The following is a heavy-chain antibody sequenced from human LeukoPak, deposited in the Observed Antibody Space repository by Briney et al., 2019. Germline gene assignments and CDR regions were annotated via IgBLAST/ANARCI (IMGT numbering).Heavy chain of an antibody. CDR2: ISGGGDTT. Sequence: GESLRLSCAASGFAFRSYAMSWVRQAPGKWLEWVSGISGGGDTTYYADSVKGRFTISRDNSKNTLYLQMNSLRAEDTAVYYCAKDAIWDIVVVPAAIWGQGTMVTVSS. CDR1: GFAFRSYA. V-gene: IGHV3-23*01. CDR3: AKDAIWDIVVVPAAI. J-gene: IGHJ3*02. D-gene: IGHD2-2*01.